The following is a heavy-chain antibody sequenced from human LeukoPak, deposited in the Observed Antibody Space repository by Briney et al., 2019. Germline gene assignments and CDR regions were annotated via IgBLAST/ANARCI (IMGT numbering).Heavy chain of an antibody. Sequence: GGSLRLSCAASGFTFSNAWMSWVRQAPGKGLEWVSAISGSGGSTYYADSVKGRFTISRDNAKNSLYLQMNSLRAEDTAVYYCARSPCDYWGQGTLVTVSS. CDR1: GFTFSNAW. J-gene: IGHJ4*02. V-gene: IGHV3-23*01. CDR2: ISGSGGST. CDR3: ARSPCDY.